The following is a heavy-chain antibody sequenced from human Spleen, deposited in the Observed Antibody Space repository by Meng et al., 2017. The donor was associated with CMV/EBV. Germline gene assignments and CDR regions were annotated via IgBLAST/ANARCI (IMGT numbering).Heavy chain of an antibody. J-gene: IGHJ4*02. Sequence: ASVKVSCKASGYTFTSYGISWVRQAPGQGLEWMGWISAYNGNTNYAQKLQGRVTMTTDTSTSTAYMELRSLSSVTAADTAVYYCAGPLRGTLIDYWGQGTLVTVSS. CDR3: AGPLRGTLIDY. CDR1: GYTFTSYG. D-gene: IGHD3-16*01. CDR2: ISAYNGNT. V-gene: IGHV1-18*01.